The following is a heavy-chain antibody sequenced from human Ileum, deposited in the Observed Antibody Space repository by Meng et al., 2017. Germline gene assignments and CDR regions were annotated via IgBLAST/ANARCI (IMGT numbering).Heavy chain of an antibody. J-gene: IGHJ4*02. CDR3: ARGGALYGPDFDY. D-gene: IGHD3-10*01. CDR2: INHSGNT. CDR1: GGSFGGYD. Sequence: VLGPQGWPGLVHPSETPSVTCSVYGGSFGGYDWSGIRQPPGKGLELIGEINHSGNTTYNPSLKSRVTISVDTSKNQLSLKLSSVTAADTAVYYCARGGALYGPDFDYWGQGTLVTASS. V-gene: IGHV4-34*01.